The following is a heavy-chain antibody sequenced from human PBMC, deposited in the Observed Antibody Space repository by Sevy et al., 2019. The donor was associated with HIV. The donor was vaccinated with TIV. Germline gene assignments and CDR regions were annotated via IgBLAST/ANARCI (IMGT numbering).Heavy chain of an antibody. CDR1: GFTFNTYA. CDR3: AKESPGYNYDSCGSLDY. D-gene: IGHD3-22*01. CDR2: ISGSAYST. Sequence: GGSPRLSCAASGFTFNTYAMSWVRQAPGKGLEWVSGISGSAYSTYYADSVKGRFTISRDNSKNTLSLQMNSLRAEDTAVYYCAKESPGYNYDSCGSLDYWGQGTLVTVSS. J-gene: IGHJ4*02. V-gene: IGHV3-23*01.